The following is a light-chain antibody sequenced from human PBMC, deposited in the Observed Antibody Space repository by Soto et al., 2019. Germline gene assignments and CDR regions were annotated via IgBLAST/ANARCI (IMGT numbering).Light chain of an antibody. CDR2: DAS. J-gene: IGKJ1*01. CDR3: QQYNNWTPET. CDR1: QSVSSN. Sequence: DIVLTQSPGTLSLSPGERATLSCRASQSVSSNHLAWYQQKPGQAPRLLIYDASNRATGIPARFSGSGSGTDFTLTISSLEPEDFAVYYCQQYNNWTPETFGQGTKVDI. V-gene: IGKV3-11*01.